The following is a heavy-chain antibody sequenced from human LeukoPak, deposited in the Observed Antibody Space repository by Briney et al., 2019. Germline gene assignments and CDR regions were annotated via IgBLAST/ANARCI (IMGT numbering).Heavy chain of an antibody. CDR2: IYSGGTT. J-gene: IGHJ4*02. V-gene: IGHV3-66*01. CDR3: VREAAATLFDY. CDR1: GFTVSSNY. D-gene: IGHD1-26*01. Sequence: GGSLRLSCAASGFTVSSNYMSWVRQAPGKGLEWVSVIYSGGTTYYADSVKGRFTISRDNTHNSLSLRMNSLGAEDTAVYYCVREAAATLFDYWGQGTLVTVSS.